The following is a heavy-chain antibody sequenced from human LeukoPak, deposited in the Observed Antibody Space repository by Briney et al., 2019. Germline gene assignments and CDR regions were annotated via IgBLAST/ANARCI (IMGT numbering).Heavy chain of an antibody. CDR2: IGRDESST. CDR3: ARWDSYGYGFGHDY. J-gene: IGHJ4*02. Sequence: GGSLRLSWAASGFTFSNYWMHWVRHAPGKGLVWVSRIGRDESSTTYADSVKGRCTISRDNAKNTLHLQMNSLSAEDTAVYYCARWDSYGYGFGHDYWGQGTLVTVSS. CDR1: GFTFSNYW. V-gene: IGHV3-74*01. D-gene: IGHD5-18*01.